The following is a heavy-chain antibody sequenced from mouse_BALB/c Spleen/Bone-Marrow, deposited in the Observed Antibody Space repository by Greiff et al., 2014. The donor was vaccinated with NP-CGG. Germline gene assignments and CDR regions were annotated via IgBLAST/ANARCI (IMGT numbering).Heavy chain of an antibody. Sequence: EVQLVESGGGLVQPGGSRKLSCAASGFTFSSFGMHWVRQAPEKGLEWVAYISSGSSTIYYADTVKGRFTISGDNPKNTLFLQMTRLRSEDTAMYYCARYYRYDYAMDYWGQGTSVTVSS. J-gene: IGHJ4*01. CDR2: ISSGSSTI. V-gene: IGHV5-17*02. D-gene: IGHD2-14*01. CDR1: GFTFSSFG. CDR3: ARYYRYDYAMDY.